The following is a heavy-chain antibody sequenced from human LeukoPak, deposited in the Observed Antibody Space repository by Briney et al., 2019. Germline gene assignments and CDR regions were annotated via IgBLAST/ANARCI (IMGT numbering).Heavy chain of an antibody. J-gene: IGHJ4*02. CDR2: IYTSGST. D-gene: IGHD3-16*02. CDR1: GGSISSYY. Sequence: SETLSLTCTVSGGSISSYYWSWIRQPAGKGLEWIGRIYTSGSTNYNPSLKSRVTMSVDTSKNQISLKLSSVTAADTAVYYCARVRYDYVWGSYPYFDYWGQGTLVTVSS. CDR3: ARVRYDYVWGSYPYFDY. V-gene: IGHV4-4*07.